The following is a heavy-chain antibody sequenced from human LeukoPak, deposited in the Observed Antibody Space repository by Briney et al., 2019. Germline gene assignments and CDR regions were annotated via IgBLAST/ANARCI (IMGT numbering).Heavy chain of an antibody. CDR2: INPNSGGT. Sequence: ASVKVSCKASGYTFTSYGISWVRQAPGQGLEWMGWINPNSGGTNYAQKFQGRVTMTRDTSISTAYMELSRLRSDDTAVYYCAREAESTIFGVATFDPWGQGTLVTVSS. D-gene: IGHD3-3*01. CDR1: GYTFTSYG. V-gene: IGHV1-2*02. J-gene: IGHJ5*02. CDR3: AREAESTIFGVATFDP.